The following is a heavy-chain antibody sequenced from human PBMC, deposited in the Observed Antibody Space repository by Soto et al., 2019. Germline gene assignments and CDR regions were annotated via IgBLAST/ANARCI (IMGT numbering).Heavy chain of an antibody. CDR1: GFTFDDYA. J-gene: IGHJ3*01. Sequence: EVQLVESGGGLVQPGRSLRLSCAASGFTFDDYAMHWVRQAPGKGLEWVSGISWNSGSIGYADAVKGRFPITRDKAKNSLCLPMNCLRAEDTALYYCAKWASLHYDYVWGSCRADAFDVWGQGTMVTVSS. CDR2: ISWNSGSI. D-gene: IGHD3-16*02. V-gene: IGHV3-9*01. CDR3: AKWASLHYDYVWGSCRADAFDV.